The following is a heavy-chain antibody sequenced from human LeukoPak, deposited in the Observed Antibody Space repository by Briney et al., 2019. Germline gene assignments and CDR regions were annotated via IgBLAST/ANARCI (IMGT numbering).Heavy chain of an antibody. CDR1: GYTFTNYG. Sequence: ASVKVSCKASGYTFTNYGINWVRQAPGQGLEWMGWISAYSGATNYAQNLQGRVTMSTDTLTNTADMELTRLRSDDTAVYYCARGMGNEGLTSWGPGTLVTVSS. V-gene: IGHV1-18*01. CDR3: ARGMGNEGLTS. D-gene: IGHD7-27*01. J-gene: IGHJ3*01. CDR2: ISAYSGAT.